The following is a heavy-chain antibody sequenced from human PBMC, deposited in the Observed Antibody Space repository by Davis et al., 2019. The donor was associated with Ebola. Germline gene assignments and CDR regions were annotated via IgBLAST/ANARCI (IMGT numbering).Heavy chain of an antibody. D-gene: IGHD1-26*01. Sequence: SETLSLTCAVYGGSFSGYYWSWILQPPGKGLEWIGEINHSGSTNYNPSLKSRVTISVDTSKNQFSLKLSSVTAAVTAVYCCARGRRYSGSKRCWYWGQGTLVTVSS. J-gene: IGHJ4*02. CDR1: GGSFSGYY. CDR2: INHSGST. V-gene: IGHV4-34*01. CDR3: ARGRRYSGSKRCWY.